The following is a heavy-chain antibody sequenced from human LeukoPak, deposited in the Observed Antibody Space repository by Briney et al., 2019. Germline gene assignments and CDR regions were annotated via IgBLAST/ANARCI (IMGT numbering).Heavy chain of an antibody. CDR1: GYTYTSYG. Sequence: SVKVSCKASGYTYTSYGISWVRQAPGQGLEWMGWISAYNGSTNYAQKLQGRVTMTTDTSTSTAYMELRSLRSDDTAVYYCARVNYYDSSEAFDIWGQGTMVTVSS. V-gene: IGHV1-18*01. CDR2: ISAYNGST. J-gene: IGHJ3*02. CDR3: ARVNYYDSSEAFDI. D-gene: IGHD3-22*01.